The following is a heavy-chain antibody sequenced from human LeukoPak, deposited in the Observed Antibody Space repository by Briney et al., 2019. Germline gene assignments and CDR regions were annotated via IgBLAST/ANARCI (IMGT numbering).Heavy chain of an antibody. D-gene: IGHD3-10*01. CDR1: GFTFSSYA. J-gene: IGHJ4*02. CDR3: ARDRGVRFVDY. Sequence: GGSLRLSCAASGFTFSSYAMSWVRQAPGKGLEWVSGISGSGGSTYYADSVKGRFTISRDNPKNTLYLQMDSLRAEDTAVYYCARDRGVRFVDYWGQGTPVTVSS. CDR2: ISGSGGST. V-gene: IGHV3-23*01.